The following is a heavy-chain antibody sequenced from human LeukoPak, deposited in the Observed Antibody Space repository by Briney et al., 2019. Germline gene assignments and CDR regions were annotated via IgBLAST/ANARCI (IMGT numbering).Heavy chain of an antibody. CDR2: IYTSGST. J-gene: IGHJ6*03. V-gene: IGHV4-4*09. CDR1: GGSISSYY. Sequence: SETLSLTCTVSGGSISSYYWSWIRQPPGKGLEWIGYIYTSGSTNYNPSLKSRVTISVDTSKNQFSLKLSSVTAADTAVYYYANTSSGGYYYMDVWGKGTTVTVSS. CDR3: ANTSSGGYYYMDV. D-gene: IGHD6-25*01.